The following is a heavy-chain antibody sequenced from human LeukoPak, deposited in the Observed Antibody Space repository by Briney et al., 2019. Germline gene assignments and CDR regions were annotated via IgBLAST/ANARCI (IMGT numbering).Heavy chain of an antibody. CDR3: ARTTSGSYYSSCFDY. CDR1: GYSISSGYY. J-gene: IGHJ4*02. V-gene: IGHV4-38-2*02. CDR2: IYHSGST. Sequence: SETLSLTCTVSGYSISSGYYWGWIRQPPGKGLGWIGSIYHSGSTYYNPSLKSRVTISVDTSKNQFSLKLSSVTAADTAVYYCARTTSGSYYSSCFDYWGQGTLVTVSS. D-gene: IGHD1-26*01.